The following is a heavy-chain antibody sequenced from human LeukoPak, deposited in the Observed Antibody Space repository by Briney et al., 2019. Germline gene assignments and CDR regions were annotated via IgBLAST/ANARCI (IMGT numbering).Heavy chain of an antibody. Sequence: PGGSLRLSCAASGFTFSNVWMSWVRQAPSKGLEWVAVISYDGSNKYYADSVKGRFTISRDNSKNTLYLQMNSLRAEDTAVYYCARAPVVAAIRTHFDIWGQGTMVTVSS. D-gene: IGHD2-15*01. CDR1: GFTFSNVW. CDR3: ARAPVVAAIRTHFDI. CDR2: ISYDGSNK. V-gene: IGHV3-30-3*01. J-gene: IGHJ3*02.